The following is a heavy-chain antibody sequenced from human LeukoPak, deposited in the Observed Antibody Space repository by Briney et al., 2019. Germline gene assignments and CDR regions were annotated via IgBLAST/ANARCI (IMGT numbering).Heavy chain of an antibody. V-gene: IGHV3-15*01. CDR2: IKSRTDGGIT. CDR3: STSVAGSGSP. J-gene: IGHJ5*02. D-gene: IGHD6-19*01. CDR1: GFTYSSAW. Sequence: PGGSLRLSCAASGFTYSSAWMIWVRQAPGKGLDWVGRIKSRTDGGITDYAASVKGRFTISRDDSKNTLYLQMNSLQTEDTAVYYCSTSVAGSGSPWGQGTLVTVSS.